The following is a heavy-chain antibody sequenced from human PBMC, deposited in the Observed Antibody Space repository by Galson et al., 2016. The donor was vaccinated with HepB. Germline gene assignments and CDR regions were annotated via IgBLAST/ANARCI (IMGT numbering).Heavy chain of an antibody. J-gene: IGHJ4*02. D-gene: IGHD3-16*02. CDR2: IKSKTDGGTT. Sequence: SLRLSCAASGLTFSNAWMNWVRQAPGKGLEWVGRIKSKTDGGTTDYAASLEGRFIISRDDSKNTVYLQMNSLKTEDTAVYYCTRRTMITFGSFIVNYFENWGQGTLVTVSS. CDR1: GLTFSNAW. CDR3: TRRTMITFGSFIVNYFEN. V-gene: IGHV3-15*01.